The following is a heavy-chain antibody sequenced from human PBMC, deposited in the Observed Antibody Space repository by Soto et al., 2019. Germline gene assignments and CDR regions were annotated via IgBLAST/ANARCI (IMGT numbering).Heavy chain of an antibody. CDR3: ARDWYYTIDY. V-gene: IGHV3-74*01. CDR1: GFDFRTTW. D-gene: IGHD3-3*01. CDR2: ITSDGSGI. Sequence: GGSLRLSCAASGFDFRTTWMHWVRQVPGKGLVWVSCITSDGSGITYADSVKGRFTISRDNAKNTLYLQMNSLRVEDTAVYYCARDWYYTIDYWGQGTPVTVSS. J-gene: IGHJ4*02.